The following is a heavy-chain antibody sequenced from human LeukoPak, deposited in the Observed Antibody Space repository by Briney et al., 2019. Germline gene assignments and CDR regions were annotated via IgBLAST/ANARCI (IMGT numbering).Heavy chain of an antibody. Sequence: GGSLRLSCAASGITVSRNYMSWVRQAPGKGLEWVSGISWNSGSIGYADSVKGRFTISRDNAKNSLYLQMNSLRAEDTALYYCAKGLATYGEDYFDYWGQGTLVTVSS. D-gene: IGHD4-17*01. V-gene: IGHV3-9*01. CDR1: GITVSRNY. J-gene: IGHJ4*02. CDR2: ISWNSGSI. CDR3: AKGLATYGEDYFDY.